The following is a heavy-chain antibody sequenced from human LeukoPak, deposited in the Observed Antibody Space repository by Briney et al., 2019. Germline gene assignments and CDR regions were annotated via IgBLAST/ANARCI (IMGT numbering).Heavy chain of an antibody. V-gene: IGHV1-24*01. CDR3: ASDLVVVPAAMRDY. D-gene: IGHD2-2*01. J-gene: IGHJ4*02. Sequence: GASVKVSCKVSGYTFTELSMHWVRQAPGKGLEWMGGFDPEDGETIYAQKFQGRVTMTEDTSTDTAYMELSSLRSEDTAVYYCASDLVVVPAAMRDYWGQGTLVTVSS. CDR1: GYTFTELS. CDR2: FDPEDGET.